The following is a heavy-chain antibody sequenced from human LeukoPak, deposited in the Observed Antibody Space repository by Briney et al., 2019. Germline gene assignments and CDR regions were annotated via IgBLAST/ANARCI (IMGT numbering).Heavy chain of an antibody. V-gene: IGHV3-21*04. Sequence: GGSLRLSCAASGFTFSSYSMNWVRQAPGKGLEWVSSISSSSSYIYYADSVKGRFTISRDNSNNTLYLQMNSLRAEDTAVYYCARKGSSSWTLGYWYGMDVWGQGTTVTVSS. D-gene: IGHD6-13*01. CDR1: GFTFSSYS. CDR3: ARKGSSSWTLGYWYGMDV. CDR2: ISSSSSYI. J-gene: IGHJ6*02.